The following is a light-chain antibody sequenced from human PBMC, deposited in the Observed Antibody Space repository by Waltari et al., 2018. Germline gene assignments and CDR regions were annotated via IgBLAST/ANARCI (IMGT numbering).Light chain of an antibody. CDR2: GAS. V-gene: IGKV1-39*01. Sequence: DIQMTQSPSSLSASVGDTVTLTCRASESISTYLNWYQQRPGKAPRLLISGASNLQGGVPSSFTGSGSRTEFTLTITSLQPEDFATYYCQQSYSARAFGPGTKV. CDR1: ESISTY. J-gene: IGKJ1*01. CDR3: QQSYSARA.